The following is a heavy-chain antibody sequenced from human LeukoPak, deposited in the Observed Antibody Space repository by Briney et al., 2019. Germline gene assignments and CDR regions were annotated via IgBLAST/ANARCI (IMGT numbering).Heavy chain of an antibody. Sequence: KPGGSLRLSCTASRFTFSSYGMHWVRQAPGKGLEWVAVIWYDGSNKYYADSVKGRFTISRDNSKNTLYLQMNSLRAEDTAVYYCARDLLAVGATQLDYWGQGTLVTVSS. J-gene: IGHJ4*02. CDR1: RFTFSSYG. CDR2: IWYDGSNK. CDR3: ARDLLAVGATQLDY. V-gene: IGHV3-33*01. D-gene: IGHD1-26*01.